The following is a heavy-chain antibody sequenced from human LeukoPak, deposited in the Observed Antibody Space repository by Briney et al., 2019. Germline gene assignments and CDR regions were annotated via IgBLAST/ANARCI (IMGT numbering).Heavy chain of an antibody. CDR1: GFTVSSNY. V-gene: IGHV3-66*01. J-gene: IGHJ6*04. CDR3: AREDYLSPDV. CDR2: IYSGGST. Sequence: XSLXLSXAASGFTVSSNYMSWVRQAPGKGLEWVSVIYSGGSTYYADSVKGRFTISRDNSKKTLDLQMNSMRAEETAVYYCAREDYLSPDVWGKGTTVTISS. D-gene: IGHD4-11*01.